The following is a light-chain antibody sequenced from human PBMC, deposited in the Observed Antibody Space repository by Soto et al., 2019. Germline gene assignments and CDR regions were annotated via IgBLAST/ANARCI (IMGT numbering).Light chain of an antibody. CDR3: SSYVTSSLVL. J-gene: IGLJ2*01. V-gene: IGLV2-14*01. CDR1: TDVPASNS. CDR2: DVT. Sequence: QSVLTQPPSASGSRGQSITVSCTGTTDVPASNSVSWYQQHPGKAPILIVYDVTKRPSGVSSRFSGSKSDNTASLTISGLQVEDEADYYCSSYVTSSLVLFGGGTKLTVL.